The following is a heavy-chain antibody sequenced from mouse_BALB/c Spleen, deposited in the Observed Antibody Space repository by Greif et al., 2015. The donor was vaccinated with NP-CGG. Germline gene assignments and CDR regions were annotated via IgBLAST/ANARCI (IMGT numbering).Heavy chain of an antibody. CDR1: GFNIKDTY. V-gene: IGHV14-3*02. CDR3: ASHLTTVVAYYYAMDY. CDR2: IDPANGNT. D-gene: IGHD1-1*01. Sequence: VQLQQSGAELVKPGASVKLSCTASGFNIKDTYMHWVKQRPEQGLEWIGRIDPANGNTKYDPKFQGKATITADTSSNTAYLQLSSLTSEDTAVYYCASHLTTVVAYYYAMDYWGQGTSVTVSP. J-gene: IGHJ4*01.